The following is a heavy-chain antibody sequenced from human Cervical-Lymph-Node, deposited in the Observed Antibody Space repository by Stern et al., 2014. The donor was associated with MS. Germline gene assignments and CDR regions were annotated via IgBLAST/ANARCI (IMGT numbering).Heavy chain of an antibody. Sequence: QVQLQESGPRLVKPSQTLALTCSVSGVSITSSNYYWAWIRQPAGKGLEWIGHFYTRGSTNYSPSLESRISISPDTAKHQFSLKMPSVTAADTAVYYCARGEVVSPPSGDHYFALDVWGQGTTVTVSS. CDR2: FYTRGST. V-gene: IGHV4-61*02. D-gene: IGHD1-14*01. CDR3: ARGEVVSPPSGDHYFALDV. CDR1: GVSITSSNYY. J-gene: IGHJ6*02.